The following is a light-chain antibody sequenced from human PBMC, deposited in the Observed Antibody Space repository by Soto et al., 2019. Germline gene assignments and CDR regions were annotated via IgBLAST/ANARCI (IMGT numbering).Light chain of an antibody. J-gene: IGLJ2*01. CDR3: AAWDDSVNGPV. V-gene: IGLV1-44*01. CDR2: SNN. CDR1: SSNIGSNI. Sequence: QSVLTQPPSASGTPGQRVTISCSGGSSNIGSNIVNWYQQLPGAAPKLLIYSNNQRPSGVPDRFSGSKSGTSASLAISGLQSEDEAHYYCAAWDDSVNGPVFGGGTKLTVL.